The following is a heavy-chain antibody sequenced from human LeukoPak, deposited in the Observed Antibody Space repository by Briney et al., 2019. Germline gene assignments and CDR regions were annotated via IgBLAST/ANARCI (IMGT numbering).Heavy chain of an antibody. D-gene: IGHD3-10*01. Sequence: GGSLRLSCAASGFTFSSYGMHWVRQAPGKGLEWVAVIWYDGSNKYYADSVKGRFTISRDNSKNTLYLQMNSLRAEDTAVYYCAKDSAYYYGSGSYPTGWFDPWGQGTLVTVSS. CDR1: GFTFSSYG. CDR2: IWYDGSNK. V-gene: IGHV3-30*02. J-gene: IGHJ5*02. CDR3: AKDSAYYYGSGSYPTGWFDP.